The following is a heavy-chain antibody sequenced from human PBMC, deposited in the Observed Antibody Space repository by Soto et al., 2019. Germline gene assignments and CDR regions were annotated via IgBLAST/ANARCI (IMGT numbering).Heavy chain of an antibody. D-gene: IGHD3-22*01. Sequence: PSEALSLTCTVSGGSISRGGYYWSWIRQHPGKGLEWIGYIYYSGSTYYNPSLKSRVTISVDTSKNQFSLKLSSVTAADTAVYYCARGSYYYDSSGYYHYWGQGPLVTVSS. V-gene: IGHV4-30-4*08. J-gene: IGHJ4*02. CDR1: GGSISRGGYY. CDR3: ARGSYYYDSSGYYHY. CDR2: IYYSGST.